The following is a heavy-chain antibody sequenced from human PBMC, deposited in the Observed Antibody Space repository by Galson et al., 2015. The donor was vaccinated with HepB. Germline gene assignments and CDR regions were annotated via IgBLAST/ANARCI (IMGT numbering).Heavy chain of an antibody. CDR3: AKDRSVEVAGWPYYYYGMDV. J-gene: IGHJ6*02. Sequence: SLRLSCAASGFIFNTYGMHWVRQAPGKGLEWVAVISYDGSNKYYADSVKGRFTISRDNSKNTLYLQMNSLRAEDTAVYYCAKDRSVEVAGWPYYYYGMDVWGQGTTVTVSS. CDR1: GFIFNTYG. V-gene: IGHV3-30*18. CDR2: ISYDGSNK. D-gene: IGHD6-19*01.